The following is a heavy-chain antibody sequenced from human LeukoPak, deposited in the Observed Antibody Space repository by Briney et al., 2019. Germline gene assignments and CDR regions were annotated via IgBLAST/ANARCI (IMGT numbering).Heavy chain of an antibody. D-gene: IGHD6-13*01. CDR2: ISGSGGST. V-gene: IGHV3-23*01. Sequence: GGSLRLSCAASGFTFSSYAMSWVRQAPGKGLEWVSAISGSGGSTYYADSVKGRFTISRDNSNNTLFLQMNSLRLDDTAVYYCAREGRIARNYFDSWGQGTLVSVSS. CDR1: GFTFSSYA. CDR3: AREGRIARNYFDS. J-gene: IGHJ4*02.